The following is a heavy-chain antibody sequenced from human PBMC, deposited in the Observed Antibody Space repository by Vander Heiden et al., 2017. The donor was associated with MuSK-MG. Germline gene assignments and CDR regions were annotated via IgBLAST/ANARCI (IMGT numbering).Heavy chain of an antibody. CDR1: GFTSSSYA. CDR3: AKGSSSWYRGPIDY. J-gene: IGHJ4*02. CDR2: ISGSGGST. D-gene: IGHD6-13*01. V-gene: IGHV3-23*01. Sequence: EVQLLESGGGLVQPGGSLRLSCAASGFTSSSYAMSWVRQAPGKGLEWVSAISGSGGSTYYADSVKGRFTISRDNSKNTLYLQMNSLRAEDTAVYYCAKGSSSWYRGPIDYWGQGTLVTVSS.